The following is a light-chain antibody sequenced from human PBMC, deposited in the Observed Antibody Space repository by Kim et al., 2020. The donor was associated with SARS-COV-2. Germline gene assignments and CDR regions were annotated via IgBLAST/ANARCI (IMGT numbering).Light chain of an antibody. J-gene: IGLJ2*01. CDR2: GKD. CDR3: NSRDNNGKVI. Sequence: SSELTQDPAVSVALGQTVRITCQGDSLRNYYATWYQQKPGQAPLLVIYGKDNRPSGIPDRFSGSYSGNTASLTITGAQAEDEAEYYCNSRDNNGKVIFGGGTQLTVL. CDR1: SLRNYY. V-gene: IGLV3-19*01.